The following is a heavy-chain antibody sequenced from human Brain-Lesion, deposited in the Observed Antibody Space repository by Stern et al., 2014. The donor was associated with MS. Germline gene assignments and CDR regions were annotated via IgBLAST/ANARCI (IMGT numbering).Heavy chain of an antibody. J-gene: IGHJ6*02. CDR2: IWYDGSKK. Sequence: VQLVESGGGVVQPGKSLRLSCAASGFTFISYGLHWVRQAPGKGLEWVALIWYDGSKKFYADSVKGRFAISRDASKNTVYLQMNSLRVGDTAVYFCSRGKVASAPLDVWGQGTTVTVS. V-gene: IGHV3-33*01. CDR3: SRGKVASAPLDV. CDR1: GFTFISYG.